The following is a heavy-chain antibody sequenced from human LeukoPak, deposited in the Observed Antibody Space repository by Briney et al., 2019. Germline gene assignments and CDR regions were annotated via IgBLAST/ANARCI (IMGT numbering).Heavy chain of an antibody. D-gene: IGHD2-21*02. CDR3: ARQGPYCGGDCYPAAFDI. CDR1: GGSISSYY. CDR2: IYYSGST. V-gene: IGHV4-59*08. J-gene: IGHJ3*02. Sequence: PSETLSLTCTVSGGSISSYYWSWIRQPPGKGLEWIGYIYYSGSTNYNPSLKSRVTISVDTSKNQFSLKLSSVTAADTAVYYCARQGPYCGGDCYPAAFDIWGQGTMVTVSS.